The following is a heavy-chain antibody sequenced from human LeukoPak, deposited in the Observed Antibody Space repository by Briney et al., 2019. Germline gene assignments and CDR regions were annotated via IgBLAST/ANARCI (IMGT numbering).Heavy chain of an antibody. D-gene: IGHD3-22*01. CDR1: GFTFSNAW. CDR2: IKSKTDGGTT. Sequence: GGSLRLSCAASGFTFSNAWMSWVRQAPGKGLEWVGRIKSKTDGGTTDYAAPVKGRFTISRDDSKNTLYLQMNSLKTEDTAVYYCTTDPPYDSSGYYDAFDIWGQGTMVTVSS. CDR3: TTDPPYDSSGYYDAFDI. V-gene: IGHV3-15*01. J-gene: IGHJ3*02.